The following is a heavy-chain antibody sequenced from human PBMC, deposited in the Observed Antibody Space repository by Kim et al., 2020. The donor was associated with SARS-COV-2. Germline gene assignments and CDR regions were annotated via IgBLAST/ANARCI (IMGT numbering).Heavy chain of an antibody. CDR3: ARHKLRSIWFGALGDFDS. CDR1: GASIDSSDSY. V-gene: IGHV4-39*01. D-gene: IGHD3-10*01. J-gene: IGHJ4*02. CDR2: LYYSGTT. Sequence: SETLSLTCTVSGASIDSSDSYWGWIRQPPGMGLEWIGSLYYSGTTYSNPSLKSRVTISADTARNQFSLKMTSATAADTALYYCARHKLRSIWFGALGDFDSWGQGTLVAVSS.